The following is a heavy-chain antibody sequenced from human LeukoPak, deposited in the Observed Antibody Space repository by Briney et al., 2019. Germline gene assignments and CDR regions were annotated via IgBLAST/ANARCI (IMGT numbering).Heavy chain of an antibody. CDR3: ARDSGLRAAARGVDYYYYMDV. J-gene: IGHJ6*03. V-gene: IGHV4-59*01. D-gene: IGHD6-6*01. Sequence: SETLSLTCTVSGGSISSYYWSWIRQPPGKGLEWIGYIYYSGSTNYNPSLKSRVTISVDTSKNQFSLKLSSVTAADTAVYYCARDSGLRAAARGVDYYYYMDVWGKGTTVTVSS. CDR1: GGSISSYY. CDR2: IYYSGST.